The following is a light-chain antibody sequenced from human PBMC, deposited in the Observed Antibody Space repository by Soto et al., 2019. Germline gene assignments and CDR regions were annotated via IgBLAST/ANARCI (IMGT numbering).Light chain of an antibody. V-gene: IGLV2-14*01. Sequence: QSALTQPASVSGSPGQSITISCTGTSRYVANYNYVSWYQQHPGKAPKLMIYEVTNRPSGISNRFFGSKSGNTASLTISGLQAEDEADYYCSSYTTSSTLVFGGGTKLTVL. J-gene: IGLJ3*02. CDR2: EVT. CDR3: SSYTTSSTLV. CDR1: SRYVANYNY.